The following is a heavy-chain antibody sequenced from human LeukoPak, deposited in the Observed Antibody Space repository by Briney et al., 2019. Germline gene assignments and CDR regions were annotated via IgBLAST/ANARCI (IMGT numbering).Heavy chain of an antibody. CDR2: SSSSGST. D-gene: IGHD3-22*01. Sequence: SETLSLTCTVSGRSLNDFYWSWIRQSPGKGLEWIGYSSSSGSTNYHPSLKSRVTISVDTSRNQFSLKVTSLTAADTALYYCARASYSYDINGWVPFDYWGQGTLVTVSS. CDR1: GRSLNDFY. CDR3: ARASYSYDINGWVPFDY. J-gene: IGHJ4*02. V-gene: IGHV4-59*12.